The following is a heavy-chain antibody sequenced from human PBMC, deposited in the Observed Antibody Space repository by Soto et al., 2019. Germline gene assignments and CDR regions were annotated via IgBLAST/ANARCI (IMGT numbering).Heavy chain of an antibody. V-gene: IGHV1-18*01. CDR3: ARGSEYCRVCSCYSKVPFDY. CDR1: GYTFTSYG. CDR2: ISAYNGNT. Sequence: QVQLVQSGAEVKKPGASVKVSCKASGYTFTSYGISWVRQAPGQRLEWMGWISAYNGNTNYAQKFQGRLTMTTDTSTSTALMELRSLQSDDTAVYYCARGSEYCRVCSCYSKVPFDYLGQGTLVPVSS. J-gene: IGHJ4*02. D-gene: IGHD2-15*01.